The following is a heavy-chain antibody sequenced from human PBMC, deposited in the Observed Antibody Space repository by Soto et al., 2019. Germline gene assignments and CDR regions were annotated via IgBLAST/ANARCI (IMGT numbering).Heavy chain of an antibody. V-gene: IGHV3-23*01. Sequence: EVQLLESGGGLVQPGGSLRLSCAASGFTFSSYAMSWVRQAPGKGLEWVSAISGSGGSTYYADSVKGRFTISRDNSKNTLYLQMNSQRAEDTAVYYCAKDLEGGGYGRDAPYYYYYGMDVWGQGTTVTVSS. CDR2: ISGSGGST. CDR1: GFTFSSYA. D-gene: IGHD4-17*01. CDR3: AKDLEGGGYGRDAPYYYYYGMDV. J-gene: IGHJ6*02.